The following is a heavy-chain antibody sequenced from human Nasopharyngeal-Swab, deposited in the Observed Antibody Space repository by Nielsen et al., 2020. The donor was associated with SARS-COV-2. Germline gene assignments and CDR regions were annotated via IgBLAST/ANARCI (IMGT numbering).Heavy chain of an antibody. Sequence: LKISCAASGFTFSSYGMHWVRQAPGKGLEWVAVISYDGSNKYYADSVKGRFTISRDNSKNTLYLQMNSLRAEDTAVYYCAKVGGGYYDFWSGYLGGSDYWGQGTLVTVSS. CDR1: GFTFSSYG. CDR3: AKVGGGYYDFWSGYLGGSDY. V-gene: IGHV3-30*18. D-gene: IGHD3-3*01. J-gene: IGHJ4*02. CDR2: ISYDGSNK.